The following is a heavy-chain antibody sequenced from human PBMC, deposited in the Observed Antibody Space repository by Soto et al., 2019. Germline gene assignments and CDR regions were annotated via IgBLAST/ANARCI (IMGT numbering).Heavy chain of an antibody. CDR1: GGTISSYA. CDR3: ARDPITGTTYNYYYGMDV. V-gene: IGHV1-69*13. Sequence: SVKVSCKASGGTISSYAISWVRQAPGQGLEWMGGIIPIFGTANYAQKFQGRVTITADESTSTAYMELSSLRSEDTAVYYCARDPITGTTYNYYYGMDVWGQGTTVTVSS. D-gene: IGHD1-7*01. J-gene: IGHJ6*02. CDR2: IIPIFGTA.